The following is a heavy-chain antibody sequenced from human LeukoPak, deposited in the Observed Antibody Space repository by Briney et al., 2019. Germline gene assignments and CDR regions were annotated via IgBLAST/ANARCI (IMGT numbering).Heavy chain of an antibody. J-gene: IGHJ3*02. V-gene: IGHV3-74*01. Sequence: GGSLRLSCAASGFNFGGYWMHWVRQAPGKGLVWVTRISADGSYTLYADSVKGRFTISRDNAKNTLSLQMNSLRAEDTAVYYCVTANSGLDIWGQGTTVTVSS. CDR3: VTANSGLDI. D-gene: IGHD1-1*01. CDR2: ISADGSYT. CDR1: GFNFGGYW.